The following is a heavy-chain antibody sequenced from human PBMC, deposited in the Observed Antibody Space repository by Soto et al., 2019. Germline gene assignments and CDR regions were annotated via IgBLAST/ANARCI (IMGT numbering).Heavy chain of an antibody. Sequence: PGGSLRLSCAASGFTFSSYAMSWVRQAPGKGLEWVSAISGSGGSTYYADSVKGRFTISRDNSKNTLYLQMNSLRAGDTAVYYCAKARSGATYNWFDPRGQGTLVTVSS. V-gene: IGHV3-23*01. CDR3: AKARSGATYNWFDP. CDR1: GFTFSSYA. D-gene: IGHD1-26*01. CDR2: ISGSGGST. J-gene: IGHJ5*02.